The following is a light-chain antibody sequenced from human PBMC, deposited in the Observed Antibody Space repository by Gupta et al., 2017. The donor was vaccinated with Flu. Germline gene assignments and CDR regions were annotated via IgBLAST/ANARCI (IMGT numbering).Light chain of an antibody. CDR2: DAS. CDR3: QQRSGLPLYT. J-gene: IGKJ2*01. CDR1: QSVNIY. V-gene: IGKV3-11*01. Sequence: ELVLTQSPATLSLSPGDRTIISCSASQSVNIYLAWYQQKPGPPPRLIMFDASRRVAGIADRFSGSGSGTDFTLTINTLEPEDFAVYYCQQRSGLPLYTFGQGTKLE.